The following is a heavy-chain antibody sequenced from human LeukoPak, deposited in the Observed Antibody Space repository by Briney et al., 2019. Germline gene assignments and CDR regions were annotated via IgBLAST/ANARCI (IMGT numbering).Heavy chain of an antibody. Sequence: SETLSLTCTVSGGSISSYYWSWIRQPPGKGLEWIGYIYYSGSTNYNPSLKSRVTISVDTSKNQFSLKLSSVTAADTAVYYCARHESLSHNDYSIGNLRYWGQGTLVTVSS. CDR2: IYYSGST. J-gene: IGHJ4*02. V-gene: IGHV4-59*08. D-gene: IGHD4-11*01. CDR3: ARHESLSHNDYSIGNLRY. CDR1: GGSISSYY.